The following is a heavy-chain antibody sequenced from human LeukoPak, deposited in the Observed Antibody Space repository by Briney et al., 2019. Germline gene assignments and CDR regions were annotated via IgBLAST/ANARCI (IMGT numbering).Heavy chain of an antibody. V-gene: IGHV3-53*01. J-gene: IGHJ6*02. Sequence: PGGSLRLSCAASGFTVSSNYMSWVRQAPGKGLEWVSVIYSGGSTYYADSVKGRFTTSRDNSKNTLYLQMNSLRAEDTAVYYCARDKLLWFGELLGYYGMDVWGQGTTVTVSS. CDR2: IYSGGST. CDR1: GFTVSSNY. CDR3: ARDKLLWFGELLGYYGMDV. D-gene: IGHD3-10*01.